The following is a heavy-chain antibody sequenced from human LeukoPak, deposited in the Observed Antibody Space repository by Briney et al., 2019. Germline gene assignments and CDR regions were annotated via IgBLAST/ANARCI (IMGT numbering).Heavy chain of an antibody. J-gene: IGHJ5*02. Sequence: KSSETLSLTCTVSGGSISSYYWSWIRQPPGKGLEWIGYIYYSGSTNYNPSLKSRVTISVDTSKNQFSLKLSSVTAADTAVYYCARGSRYWFDPWGQGTLVTVSS. CDR3: ARGSRYWFDP. V-gene: IGHV4-59*01. CDR1: GGSISSYY. CDR2: IYYSGST.